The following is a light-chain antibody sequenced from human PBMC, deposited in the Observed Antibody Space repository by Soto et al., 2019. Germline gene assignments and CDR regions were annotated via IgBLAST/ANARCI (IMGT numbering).Light chain of an antibody. J-gene: IGKJ1*01. CDR3: LQDYNFPWT. CDR1: QGIRNN. V-gene: IGKV1-6*01. Sequence: AIQMTQSPSSLSASVGDRITITCRASQGIRNNLNWYQQKPGKAPKLLIYAASSLHSGVPSRFSGSGSGTDFTLTISSLQPEDFATYYCLQDYNFPWTFGRGTKV. CDR2: AAS.